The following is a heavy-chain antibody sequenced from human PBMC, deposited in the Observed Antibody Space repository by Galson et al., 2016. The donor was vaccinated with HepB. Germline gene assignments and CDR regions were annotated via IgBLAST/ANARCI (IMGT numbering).Heavy chain of an antibody. J-gene: IGHJ4*02. CDR2: ISYNGKEK. Sequence: SLRLSCAASGLTIRHDQMHWIRQVPGKGLEWVAVISYNGKEKYYGDSVKGRFVISRDNPKNTVSLQMNSLTTEDTAVYYCAKSRGSDQFFESWGQGALVTVSS. V-gene: IGHV3-30*18. D-gene: IGHD3-10*01. CDR1: GLTIRHDQ. CDR3: AKSRGSDQFFES.